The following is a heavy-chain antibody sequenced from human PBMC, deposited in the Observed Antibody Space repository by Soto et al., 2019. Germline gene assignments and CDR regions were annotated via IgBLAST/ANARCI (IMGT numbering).Heavy chain of an antibody. V-gene: IGHV1-69*02. CDR1: GDTFNFYS. Sequence: QVQLVQSGAEVKRPGSSVKASCKASGDTFNFYSINWVRQAPGLGLEWMGRVNPIVSMSNYAQKFQGRVTMTADKSTSSAYMERSSLRSEDTAIYYCASSYGSGYRAFDYWGQGALVTVSS. J-gene: IGHJ4*02. D-gene: IGHD3-10*01. CDR3: ASSYGSGYRAFDY. CDR2: VNPIVSMS.